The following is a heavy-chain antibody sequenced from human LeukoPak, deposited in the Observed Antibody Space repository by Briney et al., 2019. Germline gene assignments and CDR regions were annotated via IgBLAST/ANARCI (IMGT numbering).Heavy chain of an antibody. J-gene: IGHJ6*03. V-gene: IGHV3-23*01. CDR2: ISGSGGST. CDR1: GFTFSSYA. CDR3: AKEVVPAAIVYYYYMDV. Sequence: GGSLRLSCAASGFTFSSYAMSWVRQAPGKGLEWVSAISGSGGSTYYADSVKGRFTISRDNSKNTLYLQMNSLRAEDTAVYYCAKEVVPAAIVYYYYMDVWGKGTTVTVSS. D-gene: IGHD2-2*02.